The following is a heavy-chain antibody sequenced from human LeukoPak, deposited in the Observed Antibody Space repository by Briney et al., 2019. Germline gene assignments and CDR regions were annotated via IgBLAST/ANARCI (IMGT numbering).Heavy chain of an antibody. CDR1: GGSISSYY. V-gene: IGHV4-59*01. Sequence: PSETLSLTCTVSGGSISSYYWSWIRQPPGKGLEWIGNIYDRGSAKYNPSLKSRVTISVDTSKNQFSLRLSSVTAADTAVYYCARGRTFDNWGQGTLVTVSS. CDR3: ARGRTFDN. CDR2: IYDRGSA. J-gene: IGHJ4*02.